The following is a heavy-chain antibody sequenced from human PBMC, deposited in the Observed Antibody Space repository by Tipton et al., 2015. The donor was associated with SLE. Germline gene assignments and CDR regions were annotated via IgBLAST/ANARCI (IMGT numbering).Heavy chain of an antibody. V-gene: IGHV4-38-2*02. D-gene: IGHD6-13*01. CDR3: ARDYSPEAYFDY. J-gene: IGHJ4*02. CDR2: IYHSGST. CDR1: GYSISSGYY. Sequence: LRLSCTVSGYSISSGYYWGWIRQPQGKGLEWIGSIYHSGSTYYNPSLKSRVTISVDTSKNQFSLKLRSVTAADTAVYYCARDYSPEAYFDYWGQGTLVTVSS.